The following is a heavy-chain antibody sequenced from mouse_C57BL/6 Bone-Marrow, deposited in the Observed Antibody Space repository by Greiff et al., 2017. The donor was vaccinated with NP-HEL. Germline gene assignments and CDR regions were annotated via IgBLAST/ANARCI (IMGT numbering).Heavy chain of an antibody. CDR1: GYTFTSYW. V-gene: IGHV1-69*01. CDR2: IDPSDSYT. CDR3: ARWGYYYGSSP. Sequence: QVQLKQPGAELVMPGASVKLSCKASGYTFTSYWMHWVKQRPGQGLEWIGEIDPSDSYTNYNLKFKGKSTLTVDKSSSTAYMQLSSLTSEDSAVYYCARWGYYYGSSPWGQGTLVTVSA. D-gene: IGHD1-1*01. J-gene: IGHJ3*01.